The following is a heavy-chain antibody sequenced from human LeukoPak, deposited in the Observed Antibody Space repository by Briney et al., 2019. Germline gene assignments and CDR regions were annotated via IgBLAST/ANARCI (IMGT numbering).Heavy chain of an antibody. CDR3: ARVPLAAAYLDY. CDR1: GGTFSSYA. V-gene: IGHV1-69*13. CDR2: IIPIFGTA. D-gene: IGHD6-13*01. Sequence: SVKVSCKASGGTFSSYAISWVRQAPGQGLEWMGGIIPIFGTANYAQKFQGRVTITADESTSTAYMGLSSLRSEDTAVYYCARVPLAAAYLDYWGQGTLVTVSS. J-gene: IGHJ4*02.